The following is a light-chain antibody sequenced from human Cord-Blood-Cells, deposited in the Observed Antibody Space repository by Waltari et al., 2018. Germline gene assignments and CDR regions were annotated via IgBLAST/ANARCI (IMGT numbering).Light chain of an antibody. J-gene: IGLJ3*02. CDR3: SSYTSSSTWV. CDR1: NSDVGGYNY. Sequence: QSALTQPASVSGSPGQSITISCTGTNSDVGGYNYVSWYQQHPGKAPKLMIYDVSNRPSGVSNRFSGSKSVNTASLTISGLQAEDEADYYCSSYTSSSTWVFGGGTKLTVL. CDR2: DVS. V-gene: IGLV2-14*03.